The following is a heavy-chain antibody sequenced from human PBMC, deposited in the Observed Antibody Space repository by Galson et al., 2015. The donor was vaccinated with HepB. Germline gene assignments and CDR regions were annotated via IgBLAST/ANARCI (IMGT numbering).Heavy chain of an antibody. CDR2: LNPNSGGT. CDR3: ARGRYGQGAFDI. V-gene: IGHV1-2*02. Sequence: SVKVSCKASGYTFTGYYMHWVRQAPGQGLEWMGWLNPNSGGTNYAQKFQGRVTMTRDTSISTAYMELSRLRSDDTVVYYCARGRYGQGAFDIWGQGTMVTVSS. J-gene: IGHJ3*02. D-gene: IGHD3-9*01. CDR1: GYTFTGYY.